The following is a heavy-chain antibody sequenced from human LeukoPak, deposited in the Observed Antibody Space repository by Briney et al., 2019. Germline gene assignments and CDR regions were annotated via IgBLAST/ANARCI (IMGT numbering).Heavy chain of an antibody. D-gene: IGHD3-3*01. J-gene: IGHJ4*02. CDR2: IKQDGSEK. CDR3: ARSNARETGITIFGVVITPSYYFDY. V-gene: IGHV3-7*03. Sequence: GGSLRLSCAASGFTFSSYWMSWVRQAPGKGLEWVANIKQDGSEKYYVDSVKGRFTISRDNAKNSLYLQMNSLRAEDTAVYYCARSNARETGITIFGVVITPSYYFDYWGQGTLVTVSS. CDR1: GFTFSSYW.